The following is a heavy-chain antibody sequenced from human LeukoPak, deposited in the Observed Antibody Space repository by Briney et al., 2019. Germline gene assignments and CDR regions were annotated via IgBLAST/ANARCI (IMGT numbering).Heavy chain of an antibody. CDR3: ARLIRLVTIVRGVINHFDY. J-gene: IGHJ4*02. CDR2: IYSSGST. D-gene: IGHD3-10*01. V-gene: IGHV4-30-4*01. Sequence: PSQTLSLTCTVSGVSISSGDYYWSWIRQPPGKGLEWIGYIYSSGSTFYNASLKSRVTISVDTSNNQFSLKLSSVTAADTAVYYCARLIRLVTIVRGVINHFDYWGQGTLVTVSS. CDR1: GVSISSGDYY.